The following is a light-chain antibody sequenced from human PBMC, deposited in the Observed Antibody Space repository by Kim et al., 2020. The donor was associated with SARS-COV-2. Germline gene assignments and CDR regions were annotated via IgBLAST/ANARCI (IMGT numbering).Light chain of an antibody. Sequence: QTVVTQEPSISVSPGGTVTLTCGLSSGSVSITHYPTWYQQTPGQAPRTLIYSTNTRSSGVPDRFSGYILGNKAALTITGAQADDESDYYCVLYMGSGINWVFGGGTQLTVL. CDR3: VLYMGSGINWV. CDR2: STN. J-gene: IGLJ3*02. V-gene: IGLV8-61*01. CDR1: SGSVSITHY.